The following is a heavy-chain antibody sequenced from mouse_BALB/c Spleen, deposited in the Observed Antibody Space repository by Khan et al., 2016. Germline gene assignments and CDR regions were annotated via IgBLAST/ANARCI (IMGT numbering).Heavy chain of an antibody. CDR2: ISDGGSYT. CDR3: ARGGLRLPWFAY. V-gene: IGHV5-4*02. CDR1: GFTFSDYY. Sequence: EVELVESGGGLVKPGGSLKLSCAASGFTFSDYYMYWVRQTPEKRLEWVATISDGGSYTYYPDSVKGRFTISRDNAKHNLDRQMSSLKSEDTAMYYCARGGLRLPWFAYWGQGTLVTVSA. D-gene: IGHD1-2*01. J-gene: IGHJ3*01.